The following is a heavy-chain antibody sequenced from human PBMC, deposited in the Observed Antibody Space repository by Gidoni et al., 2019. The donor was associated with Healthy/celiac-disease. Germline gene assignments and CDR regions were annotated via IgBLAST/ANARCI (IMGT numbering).Heavy chain of an antibody. J-gene: IGHJ6*02. D-gene: IGHD2-21*02. CDR1: GYTFTGYY. V-gene: IGHV1-2*04. CDR3: ARGIPYCGGDCYSKYYYYGMDV. Sequence: QVQLVQSGAEVKKPGASVKVSCKASGYTFTGYYMHWVRQAPGQGLEWMGWINPNSGGTNYAQKFQGWVTMTRDTSISTAYMELSRLRSDDTAVYYCARGIPYCGGDCYSKYYYYGMDVWGQGTTVTVSS. CDR2: INPNSGGT.